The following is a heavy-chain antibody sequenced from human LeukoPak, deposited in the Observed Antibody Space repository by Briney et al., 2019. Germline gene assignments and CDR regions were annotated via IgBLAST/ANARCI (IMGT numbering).Heavy chain of an antibody. Sequence: ASVKVSCKTSGYSFTDYHMHWVRQGPGQGLEWIGRINPVSGDPKYAQKFQGRVTMTRDASISTAYMDLRGVTSDDTAVYCAGDEWERGQIWGHGTLVIVSS. CDR3: GDEWERGQI. CDR2: INPVSGDP. V-gene: IGHV1-2*06. J-gene: IGHJ1*01. CDR1: GYSFTDYH. D-gene: IGHD1-26*01.